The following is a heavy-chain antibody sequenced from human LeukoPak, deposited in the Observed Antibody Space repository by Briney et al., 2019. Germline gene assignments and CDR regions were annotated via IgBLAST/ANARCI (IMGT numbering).Heavy chain of an antibody. CDR2: IYHSGST. Sequence: SETLSLTCTVSGYSISSGYYWGWIRQPPGKGLEWIGSIYHSGSTYYNPSLESRVTISVDTSKNQFSLKLSSVTAADTAVYYCASNYYGSGSKLLWGQGTLVTVSS. D-gene: IGHD3-10*01. CDR1: GYSISSGYY. CDR3: ASNYYGSGSKLL. V-gene: IGHV4-38-2*02. J-gene: IGHJ4*02.